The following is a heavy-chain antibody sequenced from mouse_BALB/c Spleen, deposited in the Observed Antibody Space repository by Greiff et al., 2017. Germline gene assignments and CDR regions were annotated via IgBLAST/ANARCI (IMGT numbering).Heavy chain of an antibody. CDR1: GFNIKDTY. Sequence: VQLQQSGAELVKPGASVKLSCTASGFNIKDTYMHWVKQRPEQGLEWIGRIDPANGNTKYDPKFQGKATITADTSSNTAYLQLSSLTSEDTAVYYCASLRDGAVDYWGQGTSVTVSS. CDR2: IDPANGNT. J-gene: IGHJ4*01. V-gene: IGHV14-3*02. D-gene: IGHD1-1*01. CDR3: ASLRDGAVDY.